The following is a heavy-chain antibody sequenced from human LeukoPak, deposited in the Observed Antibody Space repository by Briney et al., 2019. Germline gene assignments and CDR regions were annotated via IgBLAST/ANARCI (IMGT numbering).Heavy chain of an antibody. D-gene: IGHD2-15*01. Sequence: SETLSLTCTVSGGSISSNYWSWIRQPAGKGLEWIGRIYTSGSTYYNPSLKSRVAMSIDTSKSQFSLKLTSVTAADTAMYYCARDGPLATHEFDYWGQGTLVTVSS. CDR3: ARDGPLATHEFDY. CDR1: GGSISSNY. V-gene: IGHV4-4*07. CDR2: IYTSGST. J-gene: IGHJ4*02.